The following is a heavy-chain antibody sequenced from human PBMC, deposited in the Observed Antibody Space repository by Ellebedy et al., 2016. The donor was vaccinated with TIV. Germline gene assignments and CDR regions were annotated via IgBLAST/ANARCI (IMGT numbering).Heavy chain of an antibody. V-gene: IGHV7-4-1*02. D-gene: IGHD3-10*01. CDR1: GYAFSGYD. J-gene: IGHJ4*02. CDR3: VRDRRGAGPSQFGVDF. Sequence: AASVKVSCKASGYAFSGYDMNWVRQAPGQGLEWMGWINTDTGNPTYAQDFTGRFVFSLDPSVSTAYLEISSLKAEDTAMYFCVRDRRGAGPSQFGVDFWGQGTLVTVSS. CDR2: INTDTGNP.